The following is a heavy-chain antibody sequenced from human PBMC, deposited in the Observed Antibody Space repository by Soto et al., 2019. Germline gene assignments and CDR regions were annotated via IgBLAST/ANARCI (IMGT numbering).Heavy chain of an antibody. V-gene: IGHV4-39*01. CDR3: ARLHCDSPNCVPLDP. D-gene: IGHD2-2*01. J-gene: IGHJ5*02. CDR1: GGSISSGAYY. Sequence: SETLSLTCTVSGGSISSGAYYWSWIRQPPGKGLEWIGSIYYSGSTSYNPSLKSRVTISVDTSKKQLSLKLSSVTAADTAVYYCARLHCDSPNCVPLDPWGQGTLVTVSS. CDR2: IYYSGST.